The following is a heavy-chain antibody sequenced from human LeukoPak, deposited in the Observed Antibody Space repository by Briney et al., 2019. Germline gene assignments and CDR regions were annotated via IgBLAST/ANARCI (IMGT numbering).Heavy chain of an antibody. CDR3: AKNGDRGAYCTGGTCYPYFYYYMDV. CDR2: IRYDGKNK. CDR1: GFTFNKYG. J-gene: IGHJ6*03. Sequence: GGSLRLSCAASGFTFNKYGFHWVRQAPGKGLEWVAFIRYDGKNKYYADSVKGRFTISRDNSKNTLYLQMNSLRAEDTAIYYCAKNGDRGAYCTGGTCYPYFYYYMDVWGKGTTVTI. V-gene: IGHV3-30*02. D-gene: IGHD2-15*01.